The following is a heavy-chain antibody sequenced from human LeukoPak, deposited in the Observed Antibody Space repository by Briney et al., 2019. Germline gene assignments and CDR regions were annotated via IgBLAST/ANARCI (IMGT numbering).Heavy chain of an antibody. CDR3: ARESGSYFPEVGYYYGMDV. Sequence: SETLSLTCAVSGGSISSGGYSWSWIRQPPGKGLEWIGYIYDSGSTYYNPSLKSRVTISVDTSKNQFSLKLSSVPAADTAVYYCARESGSYFPEVGYYYGMDVWGQGTTVTVSS. CDR1: GGSISSGGYS. D-gene: IGHD1-26*01. J-gene: IGHJ6*02. V-gene: IGHV4-30-2*01. CDR2: IYDSGST.